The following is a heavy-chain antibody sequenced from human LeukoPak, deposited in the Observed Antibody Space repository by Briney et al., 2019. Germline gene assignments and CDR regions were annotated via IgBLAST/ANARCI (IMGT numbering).Heavy chain of an antibody. CDR3: AKDRLEVVTGDDAFDI. Sequence: GGSLRLSCAASGFTFSSYGMHWVRQAPGKGLEWVAVIWYDGSNKYYADSMKGRFTISRDNSKNTLYLQMNSLRAEDTAVYYCAKDRLEVVTGDDAFDIWGQGTMVTVSS. CDR2: IWYDGSNK. V-gene: IGHV3-33*06. CDR1: GFTFSSYG. D-gene: IGHD2-21*02. J-gene: IGHJ3*02.